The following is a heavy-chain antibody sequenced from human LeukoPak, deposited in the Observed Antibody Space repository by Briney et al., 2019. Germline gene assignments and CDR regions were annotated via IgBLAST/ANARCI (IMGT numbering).Heavy chain of an antibody. V-gene: IGHV3-33*01. J-gene: IGHJ4*02. CDR3: ARDGYSSSSFDY. Sequence: GGSLRLSCAASGFTFSSYGMHWVRQAPGKGLEWVAVIWYDGSNKYYADSVKGRFTISRDNSKNTLYLQMNSLRAEDTAVYYCARDGYSSSSFDYWGQGTLVTVSS. D-gene: IGHD6-13*01. CDR2: IWYDGSNK. CDR1: GFTFSSYG.